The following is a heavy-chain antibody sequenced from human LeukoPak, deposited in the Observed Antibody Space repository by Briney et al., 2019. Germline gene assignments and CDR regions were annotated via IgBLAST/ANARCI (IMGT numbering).Heavy chain of an antibody. D-gene: IGHD3-9*01. CDR1: GFTFSNYY. V-gene: IGHV3-7*01. Sequence: GGSLRLSCAASGFTFSNYYMSWVRQAPGKGLEWVANIKGDGSEKNYVDSVKGRFTISRDNAKNSLYLQMNSLRAEDTAVYYCARDPPPAPLVVPAVWGKGTTVTVSS. J-gene: IGHJ6*04. CDR2: IKGDGSEK. CDR3: ARDPPPAPLVVPAV.